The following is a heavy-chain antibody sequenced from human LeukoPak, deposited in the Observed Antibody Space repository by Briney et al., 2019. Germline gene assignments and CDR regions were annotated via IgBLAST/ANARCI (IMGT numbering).Heavy chain of an antibody. J-gene: IGHJ3*02. CDR3: ARDIVPATLDAFDI. Sequence: SETLSLTCTVSGGSISSYYWSWIRQPPGKGLEWIGYIYYSGSTNYNPSLKSRVTISVDTSKNQFSLKLSSVTAADTAVYYCARDIVPATLDAFDIWGQGTMVTISS. V-gene: IGHV4-59*12. CDR2: IYYSGST. D-gene: IGHD2-2*01. CDR1: GGSISSYY.